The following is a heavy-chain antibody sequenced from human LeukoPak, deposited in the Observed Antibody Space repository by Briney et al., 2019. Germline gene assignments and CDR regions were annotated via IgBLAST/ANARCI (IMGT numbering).Heavy chain of an antibody. Sequence: PSETLSLTCTVSGGSINSDYYWGWIRQPPGTELEWIGTIHYSGNTYYNPSLKSRVAISADTSKNQFSLRLSSVTAADTAVYYCARGIALGTRKHTVPSQLDYWGQGTLVTVSS. CDR1: GGSINSDYY. CDR3: ARGIALGTRKHTVPSQLDY. D-gene: IGHD4-17*01. V-gene: IGHV4-39*01. CDR2: IHYSGNT. J-gene: IGHJ4*02.